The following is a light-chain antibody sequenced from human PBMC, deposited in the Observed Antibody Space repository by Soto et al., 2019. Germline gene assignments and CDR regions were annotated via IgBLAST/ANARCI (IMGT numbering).Light chain of an antibody. CDR1: SSDVGGYNS. J-gene: IGLJ1*01. CDR3: SSYAGSNNYV. CDR2: EVS. V-gene: IGLV2-8*01. Sequence: QSALIQPPSASGSPGQSVTISCTGTSSDVGGYNSVSWYQHHPGKAPKLMIYEVSKRPSGVPDRFSGSKSANTASLTVSGLLAEDEADYYCSSYAGSNNYVFGTGTKVTVL.